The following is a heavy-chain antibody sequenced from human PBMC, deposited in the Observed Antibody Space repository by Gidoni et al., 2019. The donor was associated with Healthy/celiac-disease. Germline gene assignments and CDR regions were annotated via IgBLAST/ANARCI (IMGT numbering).Heavy chain of an antibody. V-gene: IGHV4-31*03. CDR2: IYYSGST. D-gene: IGHD5-12*01. CDR1: GGSISSGGYY. Sequence: QVQLQESGPGLVKPSQTLSLTCTVSGGSISSGGYYWSWIRQHPGKGLEWIGYIYYSGSTYYNPSLKSRVTISVDTSKNQFSLKLSSVTAADTAVYYCAREFWREMATIEGAFDIWGQGTMVTVSS. J-gene: IGHJ3*02. CDR3: AREFWREMATIEGAFDI.